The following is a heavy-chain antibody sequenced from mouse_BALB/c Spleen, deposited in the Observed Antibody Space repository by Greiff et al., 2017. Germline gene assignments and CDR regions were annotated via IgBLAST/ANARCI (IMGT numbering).Heavy chain of an antibody. V-gene: IGHV14-3*02. CDR1: GFNIKDTY. CDR3: ARDGNYLYYFDY. D-gene: IGHD2-1*01. Sequence: QLQQSGAELVKPGASVKLSCTASGFNIKDTYMHWVKQRPEQGLEWIGRIDPANGNTKYDPKFQGKATITADTSSNTAYLQLSSLTSEDTAVYYCARDGNYLYYFDYWGQGTTLTVSS. CDR2: IDPANGNT. J-gene: IGHJ2*01.